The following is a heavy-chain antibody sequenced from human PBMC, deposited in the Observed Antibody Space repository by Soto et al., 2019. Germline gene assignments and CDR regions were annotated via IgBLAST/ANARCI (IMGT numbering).Heavy chain of an antibody. Sequence: QVQLQESGPGLVKPSETLSLTCTVSGGSISSYYWSWIRQPPGKGLEWIGYIYYSGSTNYNPSLKSRVTMSVDTSKNQFSLKLSSVTAADTAVYYCARDGVDGSGYDRFFDYWGQGTLVTVSS. CDR2: IYYSGST. CDR3: ARDGVDGSGYDRFFDY. D-gene: IGHD5-12*01. V-gene: IGHV4-59*01. J-gene: IGHJ4*02. CDR1: GGSISSYY.